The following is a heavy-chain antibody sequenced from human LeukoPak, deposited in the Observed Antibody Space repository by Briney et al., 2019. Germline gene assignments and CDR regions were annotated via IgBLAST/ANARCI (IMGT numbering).Heavy chain of an antibody. Sequence: ASVKVSCKDSGYNFTSYGISWVRQAPGQGRETVGWISAYNGNTNYAQKLQDRVTMTTDTSTSTAYMELRSLRSDDTAVYICARDRVSGIPFLARNWGQVALVTVSS. V-gene: IGHV1-18*01. CDR2: ISAYNGNT. CDR3: ARDRVSGIPFLARN. D-gene: IGHD3-10*01. J-gene: IGHJ4*02. CDR1: GYNFTSYG.